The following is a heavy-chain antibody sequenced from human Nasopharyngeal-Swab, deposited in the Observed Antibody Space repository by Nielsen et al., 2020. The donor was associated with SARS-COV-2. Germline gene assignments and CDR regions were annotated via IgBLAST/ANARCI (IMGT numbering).Heavy chain of an antibody. J-gene: IGHJ4*02. D-gene: IGHD6-13*01. V-gene: IGHV3-7*01. CDR2: INQDGSEK. CDR1: GFTFSSYS. Sequence: GESLKISCAASGFTFSSYSMNWVRQAPGKGLEWVANINQDGSEKYYLDSVEGRFTISRDNPKNSLYLQMNSLRAEDTAVFYCVRLSIATAGVDYWGQGTLVTVSS. CDR3: VRLSIATAGVDY.